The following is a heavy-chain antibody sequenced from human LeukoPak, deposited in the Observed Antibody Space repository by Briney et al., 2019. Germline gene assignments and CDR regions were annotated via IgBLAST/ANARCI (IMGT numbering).Heavy chain of an antibody. J-gene: IGHJ5*02. CDR3: ARVIAARPYSWFDP. CDR2: INPNSGGT. D-gene: IGHD6-6*01. Sequence: ASVKVSCKASGYTFTGYYMHWVRQAPGQGLEWTGWINPNSGGTNYAQKFQGRVTMTRDTSISTAYMELSRLRSDDTAVYYCARVIAARPYSWFDPWGQGTLVTVSS. CDR1: GYTFTGYY. V-gene: IGHV1-2*02.